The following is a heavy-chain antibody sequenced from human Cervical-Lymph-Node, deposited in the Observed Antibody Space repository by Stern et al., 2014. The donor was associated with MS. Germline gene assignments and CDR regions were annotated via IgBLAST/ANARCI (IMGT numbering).Heavy chain of an antibody. V-gene: IGHV4-31*03. CDR2: IYYSGST. CDR1: GGSISSGGYY. Sequence: QVQLQESGPGLVKPSQTLSLTCTVSGGSISSGGYYWSWIRQHPGKGLEWIGYIYYSGSTYYNPSLKSRVTISVDTSKNQFSLKLSSVTAADTAVYYCARTPYDFWSGYYLFDYWGQGTLVTVSS. J-gene: IGHJ4*02. D-gene: IGHD3-3*01. CDR3: ARTPYDFWSGYYLFDY.